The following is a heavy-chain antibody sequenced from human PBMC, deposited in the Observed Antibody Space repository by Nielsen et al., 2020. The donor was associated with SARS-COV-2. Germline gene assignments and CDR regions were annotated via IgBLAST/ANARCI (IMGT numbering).Heavy chain of an antibody. Sequence: GESLKISCAASGFTFSNYAMTWVRQAPGKGLEWVSAISGSGGSTYYADSVKGRFTISRDNPKNTVYLQMNSLRAEDTAVYFCAKNQGGGWLQFSGYWGQGTLVTVSS. J-gene: IGHJ4*02. CDR2: ISGSGGST. CDR1: GFTFSNYA. CDR3: AKNQGGGWLQFSGY. V-gene: IGHV3-23*01. D-gene: IGHD5-24*01.